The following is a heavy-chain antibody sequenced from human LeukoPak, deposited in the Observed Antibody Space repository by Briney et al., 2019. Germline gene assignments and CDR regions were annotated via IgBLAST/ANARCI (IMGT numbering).Heavy chain of an antibody. CDR1: GGTFSSYA. D-gene: IGHD3-10*01. J-gene: IGHJ6*03. V-gene: IGHV1-69*05. CDR2: IIPIFGTA. Sequence: LVKVSCKASGGTFSSYAISWVRQAPGQGLEWMGGIIPIFGTANYAQKFQGRVTITTDESTSTAYMELSSLRSEDTAVYYCARGSGITMGLGAYYYYMDVWGKGTTVTVSS. CDR3: ARGSGITMGLGAYYYYMDV.